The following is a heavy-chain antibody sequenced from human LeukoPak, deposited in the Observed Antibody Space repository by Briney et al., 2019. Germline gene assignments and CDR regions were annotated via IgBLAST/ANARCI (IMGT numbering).Heavy chain of an antibody. J-gene: IGHJ5*02. CDR2: INPNSGGT. V-gene: IGHV1-2*02. CDR1: GYTFIGYY. CDR3: ARDRCSSTSCYGRRGWFDP. D-gene: IGHD2-2*01. Sequence: ASVKVSCKASGYTFIGYYIHWVRQAPGQGLEWMGWINPNSGGTNYAQKFQGRVTMTRDTSISTAYMELSRLRSDDTAVYYCARDRCSSTSCYGRRGWFDPWGQGTLVTVSS.